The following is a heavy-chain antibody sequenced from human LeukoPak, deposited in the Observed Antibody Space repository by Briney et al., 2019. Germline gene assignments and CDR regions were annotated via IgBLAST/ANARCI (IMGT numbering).Heavy chain of an antibody. V-gene: IGHV4-59*01. CDR3: ARVINYYDSSGPLFWFDP. J-gene: IGHJ5*02. CDR2: IYDRGST. CDR1: GVSISSYY. Sequence: PSETLSLTCTVSGVSISSYYGGWVRQPPGKGLEWLGYIYDRGSTTSTPSLQSRVTISVDTSKNKFSLRLSSVPAADTAVYYCARVINYYDSSGPLFWFDPWGQGTLVTVSS. D-gene: IGHD3-22*01.